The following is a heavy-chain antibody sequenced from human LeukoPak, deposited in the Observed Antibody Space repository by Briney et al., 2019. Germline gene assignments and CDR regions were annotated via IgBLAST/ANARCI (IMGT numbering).Heavy chain of an antibody. Sequence: GGSLRLSCAASGFTFSSYSMNWVRQAPGKGLEWVSYISSSSSTIYYADSVKGRFTISRDNAKNSLYLQMNSLRAEDTAVYYCARTTGYYGSGSYRVDYWGQGTLVTVSS. D-gene: IGHD3-10*01. CDR2: ISSSSSTI. V-gene: IGHV3-48*01. J-gene: IGHJ4*02. CDR3: ARTTGYYGSGSYRVDY. CDR1: GFTFSSYS.